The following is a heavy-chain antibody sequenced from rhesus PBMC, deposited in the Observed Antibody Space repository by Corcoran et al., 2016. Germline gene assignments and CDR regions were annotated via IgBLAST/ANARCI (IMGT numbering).Heavy chain of an antibody. CDR3: ASTYGSSYWYFDI. V-gene: IGHV4-160*01. CDR1: GGSFSRYW. CDR2: IYGSSGNT. D-gene: IGHD4-29*01. J-gene: IGHJ2*01. Sequence: QVQLQESGPGLVKPSETLSLTCAVSGGSFSRYWWGWIRQPPGKGREWIGSIYGSSGNTEYNPSLKSRATISRDTSKNQFSRKLSSVTAADTAVYYCASTYGSSYWYFDIWGPGTPITISS.